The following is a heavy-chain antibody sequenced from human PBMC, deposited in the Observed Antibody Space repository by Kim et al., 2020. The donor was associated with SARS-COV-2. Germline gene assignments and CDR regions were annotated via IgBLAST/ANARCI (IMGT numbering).Heavy chain of an antibody. V-gene: IGHV1-8*01. D-gene: IGHD3-22*01. CDR2: T. CDR3: ARGDSSGPNVR. Sequence: TGYAQKFQGGVTMTRNTSISTAYMELSSLRSEDTAVYYCARGDSSGPNVRWGQGTLVTVSS. J-gene: IGHJ4*02.